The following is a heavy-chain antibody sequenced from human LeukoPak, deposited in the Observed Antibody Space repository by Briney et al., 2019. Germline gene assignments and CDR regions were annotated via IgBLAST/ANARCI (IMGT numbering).Heavy chain of an antibody. V-gene: IGHV1-2*02. CDR2: INPNSGGT. D-gene: IGHD3-22*01. CDR1: GYTFSDYY. Sequence: ASVKVSCKASGYTFSDYYMHWVRQAPGQGLEWMGWINPNSGGTNYAQKFQGRVTMTRDMSTSTAYMEVSRLTSDDTAVYYCARATIADSSTYYIDYWGLGTLVTVSA. J-gene: IGHJ4*02. CDR3: ARATIADSSTYYIDY.